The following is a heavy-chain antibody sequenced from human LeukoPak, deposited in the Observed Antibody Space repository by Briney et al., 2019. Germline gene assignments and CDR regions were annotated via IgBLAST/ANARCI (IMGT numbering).Heavy chain of an antibody. D-gene: IGHD6-19*01. V-gene: IGHV3-23*01. Sequence: GGSLRLSCAASGFSFSDYSMAWVRQAPGTGLERVSVISGGSRAIFYGDSVNGRFSISRDNSKNTVYLEMNILRVDDTAVYYCAREGDRGVAVADYFDYWGQGILVTVSS. CDR3: AREGDRGVAVADYFDY. J-gene: IGHJ4*02. CDR1: GFSFSDYS. CDR2: ISGGSRAI.